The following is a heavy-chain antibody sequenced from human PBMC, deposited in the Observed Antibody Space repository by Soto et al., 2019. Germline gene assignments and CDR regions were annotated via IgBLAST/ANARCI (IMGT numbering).Heavy chain of an antibody. CDR3: PNLTCNDATSLSHY. J-gene: IGHJ4*02. CDR2: IIPIFGTT. CDR1: GGTFSSYA. Sequence: QVQLVQSGAEVKKPGSSVKVSCKASGGTFSSYAISWVRQAPGQGLEWMGGIIPIFGTTNYAQKFQGRVTLTADESTSTAYMALSSLSSEDTAVYYCPNLTCNDATSLSHYWGQGTLVTVSS. D-gene: IGHD1-1*01. V-gene: IGHV1-69*12.